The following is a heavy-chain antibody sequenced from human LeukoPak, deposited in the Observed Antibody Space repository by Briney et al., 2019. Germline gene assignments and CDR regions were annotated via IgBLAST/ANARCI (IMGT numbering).Heavy chain of an antibody. D-gene: IGHD4-17*01. Sequence: GGSLRLSCAASGFTFSDYYMSWIRQAPGKGLEWVSYISSSGSTIYYADSVKGRFTISRDNAKNSLYLQMNSLRAEDTAVYYCARRTLYGDYGSFAFDIWGQGTMVTVSS. CDR3: ARRTLYGDYGSFAFDI. CDR2: ISSSGSTI. V-gene: IGHV3-11*01. J-gene: IGHJ3*02. CDR1: GFTFSDYY.